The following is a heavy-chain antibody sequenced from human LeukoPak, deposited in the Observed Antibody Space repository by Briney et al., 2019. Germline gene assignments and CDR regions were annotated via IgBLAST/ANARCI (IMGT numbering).Heavy chain of an antibody. Sequence: GGSLRLSCAASGFTFDDYGMSWVRQAPGQGMEWVATIKQDGSETHSVDSVKGRCTISRENATKSLYLQKQSLITEATAVYYCARYTSMTSWGQGTLVTVAS. J-gene: IGHJ4*02. CDR3: ARYTSMTS. D-gene: IGHD5-18*01. CDR2: IKQDGSET. CDR1: GFTFDDYG. V-gene: IGHV3-7*05.